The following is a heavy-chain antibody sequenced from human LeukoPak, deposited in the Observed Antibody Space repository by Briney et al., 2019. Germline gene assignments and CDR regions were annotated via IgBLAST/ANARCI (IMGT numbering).Heavy chain of an antibody. V-gene: IGHV4-39*01. J-gene: IGHJ6*02. CDR1: GGSISSSSYY. CDR2: IYYSGST. D-gene: IGHD3-22*01. CDR3: ARHDSSGYCYYYYGMDV. Sequence: SETLSLTCTVSGGSISSSSYYWGWIRQPPGKGLEWIGSIYYSGSTYYNPSLKSRVTISVDTSKNQFSLKLSSVTAADTAVYYCARHDSSGYCYYYYGMDVWGQGTTVTVSS.